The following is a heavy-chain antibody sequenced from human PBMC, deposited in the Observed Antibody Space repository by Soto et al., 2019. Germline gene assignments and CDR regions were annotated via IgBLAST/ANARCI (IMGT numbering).Heavy chain of an antibody. D-gene: IGHD6-13*01. CDR1: GFTFSSYS. Sequence: GGSLRLSCAASGFTFSSYSMNWVRQAPGKGLEWVSSISSSSSYIYYADSVKGRFTISRDNAKNSLYLQMNSLRAEDTAVYYCARDASHSDSSSHDAFDIWGQGTMVTVS. V-gene: IGHV3-21*01. CDR2: ISSSSSYI. J-gene: IGHJ3*02. CDR3: ARDASHSDSSSHDAFDI.